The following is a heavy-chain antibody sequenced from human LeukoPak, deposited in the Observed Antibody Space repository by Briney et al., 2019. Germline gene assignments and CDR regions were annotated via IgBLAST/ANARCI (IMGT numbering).Heavy chain of an antibody. V-gene: IGHV4-59*01. CDR3: ARGGGSYWFDP. CDR2: IYYSGST. Sequence: SETLSLTCTVSGGSISSYYWSWIRQPPGKGLEWIGYIYYSGSTNYNPSLKSQVTISVDTSKNQFSLKLSSVTAADTAVYYCARGGGSYWFDPWGQGTLVTVSS. J-gene: IGHJ5*02. CDR1: GGSISSYY. D-gene: IGHD2-15*01.